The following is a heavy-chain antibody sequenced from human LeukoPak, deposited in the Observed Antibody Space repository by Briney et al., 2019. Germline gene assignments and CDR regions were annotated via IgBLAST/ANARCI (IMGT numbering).Heavy chain of an antibody. V-gene: IGHV1-2*02. J-gene: IGHJ6*03. CDR3: ARDKQLEWAYYYYYYMDV. Sequence: ASVTVSCKASGYTFTGYYMHWVRQAPGQGLQWMGWINPNGGETNYAQKFQGRVTMTRDTSISTAYMELSRLRSDDTAVYYCARDKQLEWAYYYYYYMDVWGKGTTVTVSS. CDR2: INPNGGET. CDR1: GYTFTGYY. D-gene: IGHD1-1*01.